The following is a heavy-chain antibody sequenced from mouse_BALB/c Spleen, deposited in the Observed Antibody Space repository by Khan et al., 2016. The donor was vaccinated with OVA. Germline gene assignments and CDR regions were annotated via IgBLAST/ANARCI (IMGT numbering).Heavy chain of an antibody. CDR3: ARGIYYYYAYYYAMDY. V-gene: IGHV2-6-7*01. Sequence: QVQLKESGPDLVAPSQSLSITCTVSGFSLTGYGVNWVRQPPGKGLEWLGMIWGDGSTDYNSALKSRLSISKANSKSQVFLKMKSLRTDDTARYYCARGIYYYYAYYYAMDYWGQGTSVTVSS. J-gene: IGHJ4*01. CDR1: GFSLTGYG. CDR2: IWGDGST. D-gene: IGHD2-4*01.